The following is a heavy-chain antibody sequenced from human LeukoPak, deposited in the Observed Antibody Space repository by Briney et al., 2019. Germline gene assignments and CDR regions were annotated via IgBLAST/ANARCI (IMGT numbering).Heavy chain of an antibody. CDR3: VRLPGATRYNWFDP. V-gene: IGHV4-59*08. J-gene: IGHJ5*02. Sequence: SETLSLTCTVSGDSISAYYWSWVRQSPGKGLEWIGHIYYSGATNYNPSLESRVTISVDTSRNQFSLKLSSVTAADTAVYYCVRLPGATRYNWFDPWGQGTLVTVSS. CDR1: GDSISAYY. D-gene: IGHD1-26*01. CDR2: IYYSGAT.